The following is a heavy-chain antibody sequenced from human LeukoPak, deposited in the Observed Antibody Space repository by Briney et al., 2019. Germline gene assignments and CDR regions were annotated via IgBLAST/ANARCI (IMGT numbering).Heavy chain of an antibody. V-gene: IGHV4-34*01. CDR2: INHSGST. J-gene: IGHJ3*02. D-gene: IGHD6-19*01. Sequence: PSETLSLTCAVYGGSFSGYYWSWIRQPPGKGLEWIGEINHSGSTNYNPSLKSRVTISVDKSKNQFSLKLNSVTAADTAVYYCARDLRVAVAGNDAFDIWGQGTMVTVSS. CDR3: ARDLRVAVAGNDAFDI. CDR1: GGSFSGYY.